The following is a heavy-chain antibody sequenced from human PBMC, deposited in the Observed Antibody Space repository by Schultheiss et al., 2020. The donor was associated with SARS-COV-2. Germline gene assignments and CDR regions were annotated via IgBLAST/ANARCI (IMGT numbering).Heavy chain of an antibody. J-gene: IGHJ3*02. D-gene: IGHD2-15*01. CDR3: AKGVVVVVAATFAAHDAFDI. V-gene: IGHV3-23*01. Sequence: GGSLRLSCAASGFTFSSYAMSWVRQAPGKGLEYVSAISSNGGSTYYADSVKGRLTISRDNSKNTLYLQMNSLRAEDTAVYYCAKGVVVVVAATFAAHDAFDIWGQGTMVTVSS. CDR1: GFTFSSYA. CDR2: ISSNGGST.